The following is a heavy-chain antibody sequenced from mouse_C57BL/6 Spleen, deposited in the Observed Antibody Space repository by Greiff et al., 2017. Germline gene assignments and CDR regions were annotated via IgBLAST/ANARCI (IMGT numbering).Heavy chain of an antibody. CDR2: ISSGGDYI. J-gene: IGHJ2*01. V-gene: IGHV5-9-1*02. CDR1: GFTFSSYA. D-gene: IGHD4-1*01. Sequence: EVMLVESGEGLVKPGGSLKLSCAASGFTFSSYAMSWVRQTPEKRLEWVAYISSGGDYIYYADTVKGRFTISRDNARNTLYLQMSSLKSEDTALYYCTREGGNWRYFDYWGQGTTLTVSS. CDR3: TREGGNWRYFDY.